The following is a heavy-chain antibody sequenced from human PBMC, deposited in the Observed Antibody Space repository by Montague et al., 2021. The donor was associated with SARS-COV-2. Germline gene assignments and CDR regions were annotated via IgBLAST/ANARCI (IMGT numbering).Heavy chain of an antibody. CDR2: ISYDGSNK. J-gene: IGHJ6*02. V-gene: IGHV3-30*18. CDR3: AKDQDIGYSSGWSYYYYGMDV. D-gene: IGHD6-19*01. Sequence: SLRLSCAASGFTFSRYGMHWVRQAPGKGLEWVAVISYDGSNKNYADSVRGRFTISRDNSKNTLYLQMNSLRAEDTAVYYCAKDQDIGYSSGWSYYYYGMDVWCQGTTVTDSS. CDR1: GFTFSRYG.